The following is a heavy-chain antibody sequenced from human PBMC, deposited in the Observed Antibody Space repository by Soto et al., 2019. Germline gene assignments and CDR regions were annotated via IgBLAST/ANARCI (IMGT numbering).Heavy chain of an antibody. CDR2: VDGSGAAP. CDR3: AKWEVFVTGHLATQSSLDS. Sequence: GGSLRLSCATSGFTFINHAMTWVRQAPGKAPQWVATVDGSGAAPFYAESVKGRFTISRDNSKNTLYLQMNSLRAEDTAVYFCAKWEVFVTGHLATQSSLDSWGQGTLVTVSS. V-gene: IGHV3-23*01. D-gene: IGHD3-9*01. CDR1: GFTFINHA. J-gene: IGHJ4*02.